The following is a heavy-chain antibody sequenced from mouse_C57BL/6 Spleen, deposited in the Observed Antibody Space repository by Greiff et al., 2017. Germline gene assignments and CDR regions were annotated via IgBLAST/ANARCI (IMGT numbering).Heavy chain of an antibody. CDR3: ARRVGYFDY. Sequence: QVQLKQPGAELVMPGASVKLSCKASGYTFTSYWMHWVKQRPGQGLEWIGEIDPSDSYTNYKQKCKVKSPLTVDKSSSTAYMQLSSLTSENSAVYYCARRVGYFDYWGQGTTLTVSS. CDR1: GYTFTSYW. D-gene: IGHD1-3*01. CDR2: IDPSDSYT. V-gene: IGHV1-69*01. J-gene: IGHJ2*01.